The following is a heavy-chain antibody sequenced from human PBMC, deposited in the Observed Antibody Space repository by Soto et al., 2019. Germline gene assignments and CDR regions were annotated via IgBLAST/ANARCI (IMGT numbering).Heavy chain of an antibody. CDR2: IYYSGST. V-gene: IGHV4-59*01. Sequence: SETLSLTCTVSGGPITGYYWSWIRQPPGKGLEWIGYIYYSGSTNYNPSLKSRVTISVDTSKNQFSLKLSSVTAADTAVYYCARAPRGNYGYPSYFDYWGQGTLVTVSS. J-gene: IGHJ4*02. D-gene: IGHD3-10*01. CDR3: ARAPRGNYGYPSYFDY. CDR1: GGPITGYY.